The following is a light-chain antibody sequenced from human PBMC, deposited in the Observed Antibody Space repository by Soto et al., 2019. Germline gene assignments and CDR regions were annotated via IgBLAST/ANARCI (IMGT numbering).Light chain of an antibody. V-gene: IGLV2-14*01. CDR2: EVS. CDR1: SSDVGGYNY. CDR3: SSYTSSSTLGV. J-gene: IGLJ2*01. Sequence: QSALTQPDSVSGSPGQSITISCTGTSSDVGGYNYVSWYQQHPGKAPKLMIYEVSNRPSGVSNRFSGSKSGNTASLTISGLQAEDEADYYCSSYTSSSTLGVFGGGTKLTV.